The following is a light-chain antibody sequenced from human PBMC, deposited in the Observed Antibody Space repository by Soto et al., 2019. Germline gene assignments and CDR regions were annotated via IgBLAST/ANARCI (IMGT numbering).Light chain of an antibody. V-gene: IGLV1-44*01. CDR1: SSNIGSNT. J-gene: IGLJ3*02. CDR2: SNN. CDR3: AAWYDSLNAGV. Sequence: QSVLTQPPSASGTPGQRVTISCSGSSSNIGSNTVNWYQQLPGTAPQLLIYSNNQRPSGVPDRFSGSKSGTSASLAISGLQSEDEADYYCAAWYDSLNAGVFGGGTKLTVL.